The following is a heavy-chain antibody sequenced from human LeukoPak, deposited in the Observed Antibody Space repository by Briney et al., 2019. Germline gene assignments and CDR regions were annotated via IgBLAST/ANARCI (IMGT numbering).Heavy chain of an antibody. J-gene: IGHJ5*02. V-gene: IGHV1-2*02. CDR2: INPNSGDS. Sequence: ASVKVSCKASGYTFTDYYLHWVRQAPGQGLERMGWINPNSGDSNYAQNFQGRVTMTRDTSIGTAYMELSRLRSDDTAVYYCAKDDSEEALNWFDPWGQGTLVTVSS. D-gene: IGHD2-15*01. CDR1: GYTFTDYY. CDR3: AKDDSEEALNWFDP.